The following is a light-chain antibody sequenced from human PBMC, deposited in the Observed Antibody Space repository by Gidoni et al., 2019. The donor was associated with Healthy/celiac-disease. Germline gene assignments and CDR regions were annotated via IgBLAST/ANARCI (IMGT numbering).Light chain of an antibody. V-gene: IGKV3-15*01. J-gene: IGKJ1*01. Sequence: EIVMTQSPATLSVSPGERATLSCRASQSVSSNLAWYQQKPGQAPRLLIYGASTRATGIPARFSGSGSGTEFTLTISSLQSEEFAVYYCQQYNNWLWTCXXXTKVEIK. CDR3: QQYNNWLWT. CDR1: QSVSSN. CDR2: GAS.